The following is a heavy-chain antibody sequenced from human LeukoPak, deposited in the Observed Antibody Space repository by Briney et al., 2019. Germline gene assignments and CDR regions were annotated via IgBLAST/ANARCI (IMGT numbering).Heavy chain of an antibody. CDR3: ARGRGYTSSWYEN. Sequence: PSETLSLTCGVSGGSITNTNYWTWVRQPPGKGLEWIGEVNLQGSTNYNPSLMGRVAISVDTSENHISLQLTSVTAADTAVYYCARGRGYTSSWYENWGQGTLVTVSS. CDR2: VNLQGST. CDR1: GGSITNTNY. J-gene: IGHJ4*02. D-gene: IGHD6-13*01. V-gene: IGHV4-4*02.